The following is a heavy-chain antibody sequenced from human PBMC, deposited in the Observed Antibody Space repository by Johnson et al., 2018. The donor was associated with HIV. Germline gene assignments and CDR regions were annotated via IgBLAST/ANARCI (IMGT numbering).Heavy chain of an antibody. Sequence: QVQLVESGGGVVQPGGSLRLSCVASGFTFSSYALHWVRQAPGKGLEWVAVISYDGSNKYYTDSVKGRFTISRDNSKNKLYLQMNSLRAEDTAVYYCARSVGYCSGGSCSPDAFDIWGQGTMVTVSS. CDR1: GFTFSSYA. CDR2: ISYDGSNK. J-gene: IGHJ3*02. D-gene: IGHD2-15*01. V-gene: IGHV3-30-3*02. CDR3: ARSVGYCSGGSCSPDAFDI.